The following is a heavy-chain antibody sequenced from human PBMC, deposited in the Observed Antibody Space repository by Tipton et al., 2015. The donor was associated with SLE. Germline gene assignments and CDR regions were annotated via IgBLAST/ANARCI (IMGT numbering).Heavy chain of an antibody. CDR3: ARHPTIAARRAFDY. V-gene: IGHV4-34*01. J-gene: IGHJ4*02. CDR2: FHYGGST. D-gene: IGHD6-6*01. Sequence: TLSLTCAVYGESFSNYYWTWIRQPPGKGLEWITSFHYGGSTYYNPSLQSRVTISVDTSKNPFSLKLSSVTAADTAVYYCARHPTIAARRAFDYWGQGILVTVSS. CDR1: GESFSNYY.